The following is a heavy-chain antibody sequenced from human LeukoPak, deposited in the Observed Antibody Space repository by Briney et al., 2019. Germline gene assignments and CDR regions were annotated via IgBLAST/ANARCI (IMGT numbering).Heavy chain of an antibody. V-gene: IGHV3-53*05. J-gene: IGHJ5*02. Sequence: SGGSLRLSCAASGFTVSSNYMSWVRQAPGKGLEWVSVIYSGGSTYYADSVKGRLTISRDNSKNTLYLQMNSLRAEDTAVYYCASSLVPLINWFDPWGQGTLATVSS. CDR1: GFTVSSNY. CDR3: ASSLVPLINWFDP. CDR2: IYSGGST. D-gene: IGHD2-2*01.